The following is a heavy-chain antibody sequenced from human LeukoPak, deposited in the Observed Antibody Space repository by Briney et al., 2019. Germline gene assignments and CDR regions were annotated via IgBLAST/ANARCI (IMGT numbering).Heavy chain of an antibody. J-gene: IGHJ4*02. D-gene: IGHD1-26*01. CDR1: GFTFSSSA. Sequence: GGSLRLSCAASGFTFSSSAMSWVRQVPGKGLEWVSGISASGGSTSYADSVRGRFTISRDNSKNTLYLQMNSLRAEDTAVYYCAKFGSEWELLIDYWGQGTLVTVSS. CDR2: ISASGGST. CDR3: AKFGSEWELLIDY. V-gene: IGHV3-23*01.